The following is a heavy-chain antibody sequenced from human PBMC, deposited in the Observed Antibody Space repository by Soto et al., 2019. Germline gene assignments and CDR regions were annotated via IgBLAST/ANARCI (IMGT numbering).Heavy chain of an antibody. CDR3: ARVRIAASIHDAFEI. CDR1: GYDFPSYG. Sequence: QGQLLQSGDEGKKPGASVRVSCRASGYDFPSYGISWVSQAPGQGLEWVSWISAYNGKRDTAQKFQGRVTMTLATSTDTAHKELGDLTSADTDVYYCARVRIAASIHDAFEIWGQGKMVAFSS. D-gene: IGHD2-2*02. J-gene: IGHJ3*02. CDR2: ISAYNGKR. V-gene: IGHV1-18*01.